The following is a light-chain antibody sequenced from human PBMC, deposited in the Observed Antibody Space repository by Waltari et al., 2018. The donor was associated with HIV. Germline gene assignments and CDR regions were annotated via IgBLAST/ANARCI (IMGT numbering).Light chain of an antibody. CDR3: QSYDGGLSATV. Sequence: QSVLTQPPSVSGAPGQRVAISCTGSSSNIAAGHDVHWYQVLPGTVPKLLIFSNDSRPSGVPARCCPSNSPTSPSQALTGLQPEYEADYYCQSYDGGLSATVCGGGTRLAVL. CDR1: SSNIAAGHD. J-gene: IGLJ3*02. CDR2: SND. V-gene: IGLV1-40*01.